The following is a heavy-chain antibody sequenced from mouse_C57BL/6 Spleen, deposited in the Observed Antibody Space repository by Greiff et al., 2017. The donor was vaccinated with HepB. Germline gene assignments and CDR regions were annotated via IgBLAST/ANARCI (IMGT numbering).Heavy chain of an antibody. CDR3: ARENGSSSSYWYFDV. CDR2: ISDGGSYT. V-gene: IGHV5-4*01. J-gene: IGHJ1*03. CDR1: GFTFSSYA. Sequence: EVKLVESGGGLVKPGGSLKLSCAASGFTFSSYAMSWVRQTPEKRLEWVATISDGGSYTYYPDNVKGRFTISRENAKNNLYLQMSHLKSEDTAMYYCARENGSSSSYWYFDVWGTGTTVTVSS. D-gene: IGHD1-1*01.